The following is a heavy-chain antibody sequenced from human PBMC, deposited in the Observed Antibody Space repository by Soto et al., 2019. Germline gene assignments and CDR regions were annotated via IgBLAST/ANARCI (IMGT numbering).Heavy chain of an antibody. J-gene: IGHJ2*01. CDR3: ARGDIVVVFFFQAEDGIRDVRSVSAFLLNRSSDL. Sequence: KGQEWIAQITLCGSTNYNPSLKSRVTISVDTSKNQFSLKLSSVTAADTAVYYCARGDIVVVFFFQAEDGIRDVRSVSAFLLNRSSDL. V-gene: IGHV4-34*01. CDR2: ITLCGST. D-gene: IGHD2-15*01.